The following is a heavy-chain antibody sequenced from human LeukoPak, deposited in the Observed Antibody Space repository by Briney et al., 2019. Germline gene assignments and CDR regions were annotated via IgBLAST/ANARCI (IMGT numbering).Heavy chain of an antibody. V-gene: IGHV4-34*01. J-gene: IGHJ4*02. D-gene: IGHD3-10*01. CDR1: GGSLSGFY. CDR3: ARGPLTYYYASGSYYSN. Sequence: KPSETLSLTCAVSGGSLSGFYWSWIRQPPGKGLEWIGDINHTGSTNYNPSLKSRVTISVDTSKKQFSLKLTSVTAADTAVYFCARGPLTYYYASGSYYSNWGQGTLVTVSP. CDR2: INHTGST.